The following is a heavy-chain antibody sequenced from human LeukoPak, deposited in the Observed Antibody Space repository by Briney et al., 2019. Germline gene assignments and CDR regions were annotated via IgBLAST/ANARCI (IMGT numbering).Heavy chain of an antibody. D-gene: IGHD6-13*01. CDR1: GGSVSSGSYY. Sequence: SETLSLTCTVSGGSVSSGSYYWSRIRQPPGRGLEWIGYIYYSGSTNYNPSLKSRVTISVDTSKNQFSLKLSSVTAADTAVYYCARVAAAGHFDYWGQGTLVTVSS. V-gene: IGHV4-61*01. CDR2: IYYSGST. CDR3: ARVAAAGHFDY. J-gene: IGHJ4*02.